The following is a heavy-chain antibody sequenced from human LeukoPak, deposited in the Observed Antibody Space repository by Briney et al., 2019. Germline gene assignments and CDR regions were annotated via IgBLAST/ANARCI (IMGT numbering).Heavy chain of an antibody. D-gene: IGHD3-10*01. CDR2: IKQEGGDK. CDR1: GFTFSSYS. CDR3: ASEGSGSFYNPFDY. J-gene: IGHJ4*02. V-gene: IGHV3-7*01. Sequence: GGSLRLSCAASGFTFSSYSMTWVRQAPGKGLEWVATIKQEGGDKYYVDSVKGRFTVSRDNAKNSLYLEMNNLRAEDTAVYYCASEGSGSFYNPFDYWGQGTLVTVSS.